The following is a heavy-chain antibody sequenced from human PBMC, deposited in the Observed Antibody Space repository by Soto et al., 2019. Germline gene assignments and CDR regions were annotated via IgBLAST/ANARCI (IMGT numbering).Heavy chain of an antibody. CDR3: AKAGTHSYFDY. Sequence: PGGSLRLSCAASGFTFSIYAMNWFRQAPGKGLEWVSALSTSGGSTYYADSVKGRFTISRDNSKNTLYLQMNSLRAEDTAMYYCAKAGTHSYFDYWGQGTLVTVSS. V-gene: IGHV3-23*01. CDR1: GFTFSIYA. J-gene: IGHJ4*02. D-gene: IGHD1-1*01. CDR2: LSTSGGST.